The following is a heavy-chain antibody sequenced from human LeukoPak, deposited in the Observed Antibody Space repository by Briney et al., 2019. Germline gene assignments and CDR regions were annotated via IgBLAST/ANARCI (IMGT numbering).Heavy chain of an antibody. D-gene: IGHD3-10*01. CDR1: GGSISSSSYY. V-gene: IGHV4-39*07. CDR3: ARDGLLWFGELNY. Sequence: PSETLSLTCTVSGGSISSSSYYWGWIRQPPGKGLEWIGSIYYSGSTYYNPSLKSRVTISVDTSKNQFSLKLSSVTAADTAVYYCARDGLLWFGELNYWGQGTLVTVSS. J-gene: IGHJ4*02. CDR2: IYYSGST.